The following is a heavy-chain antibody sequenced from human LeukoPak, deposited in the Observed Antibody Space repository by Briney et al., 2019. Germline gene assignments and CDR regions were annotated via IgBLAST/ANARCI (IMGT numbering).Heavy chain of an antibody. CDR2: ISYDGSNK. CDR3: AKGEDGYNVDY. Sequence: GGSLRLPCAASGFTFSSYGMHWVRQAPGKGLEWVAVISYDGSNKYYADSVKGRFTISRDNSKNTLYLQMNSLRAEDTAVYYCAKGEDGYNVDYWGQGTLVTVSS. CDR1: GFTFSSYG. V-gene: IGHV3-30*18. D-gene: IGHD5-24*01. J-gene: IGHJ4*02.